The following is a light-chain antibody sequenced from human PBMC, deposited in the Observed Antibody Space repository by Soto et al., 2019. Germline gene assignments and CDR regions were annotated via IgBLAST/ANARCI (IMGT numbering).Light chain of an antibody. CDR3: SSYTSTSTLVV. CDR1: SSDVGGHNY. V-gene: IGLV2-14*01. CDR2: DVT. J-gene: IGLJ2*01. Sequence: QSALTQPASVSGSPGQSITISCTGTSSDVGGHNYVSWYQQYPGKAPKLMIYDVTNRPSGVSNRFSGSKSGNTASLTISGLQAEDEAHYYCSSYTSTSTLVVFGGGTKLTVL.